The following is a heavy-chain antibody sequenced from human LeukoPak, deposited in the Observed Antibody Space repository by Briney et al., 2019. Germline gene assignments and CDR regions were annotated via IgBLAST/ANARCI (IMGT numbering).Heavy chain of an antibody. CDR2: IKQDGSEK. CDR3: ARVVMTGYYKGYFDY. J-gene: IGHJ4*02. V-gene: IGHV3-7*05. Sequence: GGSLRLSCAASGLTFSSYWMSWVRQAPGKGLEWVANIKQDGSEKYHVDSVKGRFTISRDNAKSSLYLQMNSLRVEDTAVYYCARVVMTGYYKGYFDYWGQGTLVTVSS. CDR1: GLTFSSYW. D-gene: IGHD3-9*01.